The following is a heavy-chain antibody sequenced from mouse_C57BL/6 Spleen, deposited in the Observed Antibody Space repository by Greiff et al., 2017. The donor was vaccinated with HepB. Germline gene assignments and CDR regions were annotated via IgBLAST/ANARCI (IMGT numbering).Heavy chain of an antibody. CDR1: GYTFTSYT. Sequence: VKLQESGAELARPGASVKMSCKASGYTFTSYTMHWVKQRPGQGLEWIGYINPSSGYTKYNQKFKDKATLTADKSSSTAYMQLSSLTSEDSAVYYCARKPLDLYYFDYWGQGTTLTVSS. CDR2: INPSSGYT. CDR3: ARKPLDLYYFDY. J-gene: IGHJ2*01. V-gene: IGHV1-4*01.